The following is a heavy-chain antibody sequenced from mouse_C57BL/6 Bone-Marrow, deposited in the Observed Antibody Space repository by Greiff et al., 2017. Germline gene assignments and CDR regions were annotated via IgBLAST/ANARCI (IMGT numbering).Heavy chain of an antibody. J-gene: IGHJ2*01. Sequence: VQLQQPGAELVKPGASVKLSCKASGYTFTSYWMQWVKQRPGQGLEWIGEIDPSDSYTNYNQKFKGKATLIVDTSSSTAYMQLSSLTSEDSAVYYCAREDTTVVDYFDYWGQGTTLTVSS. CDR3: AREDTTVVDYFDY. D-gene: IGHD1-1*01. CDR2: IDPSDSYT. V-gene: IGHV1-50*01. CDR1: GYTFTSYW.